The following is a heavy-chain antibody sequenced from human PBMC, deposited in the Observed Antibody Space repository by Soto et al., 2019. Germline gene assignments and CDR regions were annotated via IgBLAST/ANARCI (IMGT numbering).Heavy chain of an antibody. Sequence: SVKVSCKASGGTFSSYTISWVRQAPGQGLEWMGRIIPILGIANYAQKFQGRVTITADKYTSTAYMELSSLRSEDTAVYYCARDVGSSWYWFDPWGQGTLVTVSS. CDR2: IIPILGIA. J-gene: IGHJ5*02. CDR3: ARDVGSSWYWFDP. V-gene: IGHV1-69*04. CDR1: GGTFSSYT. D-gene: IGHD6-13*01.